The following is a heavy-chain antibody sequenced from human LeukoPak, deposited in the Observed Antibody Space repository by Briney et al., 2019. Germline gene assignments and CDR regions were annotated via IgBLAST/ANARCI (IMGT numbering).Heavy chain of an antibody. D-gene: IGHD1-26*01. V-gene: IGHV3-7*01. Sequence: GGSLRLSCAASGFTFSHYYMSWVRQAPGKGLEWVASIKQDGSEKYYVDSVKGRFTISRDNAKSSLYLQMNSLRAEDTAAYYCARSGNYWDYWGQGTLVTVSS. J-gene: IGHJ4*02. CDR1: GFTFSHYY. CDR2: IKQDGSEK. CDR3: ARSGNYWDY.